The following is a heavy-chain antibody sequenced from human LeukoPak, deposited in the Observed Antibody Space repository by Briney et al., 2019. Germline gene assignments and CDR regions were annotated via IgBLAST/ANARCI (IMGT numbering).Heavy chain of an antibody. Sequence: PSETLSLTCAVYGGSFSGYYWSWIRQPTGKGLEWIGEINHSGSTNYNPSLKSRVTISVDTSKNQFSLKLSSVTAADTAVYYCARAQGGSHPFDYWGQGTLVTVSS. CDR3: ARAQGGSHPFDY. V-gene: IGHV4-34*01. J-gene: IGHJ4*02. CDR1: GGSFSGYY. D-gene: IGHD1-26*01. CDR2: INHSGST.